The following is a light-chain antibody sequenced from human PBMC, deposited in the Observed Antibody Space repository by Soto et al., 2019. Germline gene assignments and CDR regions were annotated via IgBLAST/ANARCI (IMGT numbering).Light chain of an antibody. CDR1: QSVSSS. CDR2: DAS. CDR3: QQYNNWPHS. V-gene: IGKV3-15*01. Sequence: EIVMTQSPATLSLSPGQRATLSCRASQSVSSSSAWYQQILGQAPRLLISDASTRATGIPARFTGSGSGTEFTLTISSLQSEDFAVYYCQQYNNWPHSFGQGTKVDIK. J-gene: IGKJ2*01.